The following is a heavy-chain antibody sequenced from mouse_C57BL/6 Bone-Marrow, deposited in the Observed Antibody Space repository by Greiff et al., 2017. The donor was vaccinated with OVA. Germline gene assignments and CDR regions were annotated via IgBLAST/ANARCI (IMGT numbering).Heavy chain of an antibody. D-gene: IGHD2-4*01. Sequence: VQLQQSGPELAKPGASVKIPCKASGYTFTDYNMDWVTQSHGKSLEWIGAINSNNGGPIYNQKFKGKATLTVDKSSSTAYMELRSLTSEDTAVYYGARGGYYDYDGGAWFAYWGQGTLVTVSA. J-gene: IGHJ3*01. CDR2: INSNNGGP. CDR3: ARGGYYDYDGGAWFAY. V-gene: IGHV1-18*01. CDR1: GYTFTDYN.